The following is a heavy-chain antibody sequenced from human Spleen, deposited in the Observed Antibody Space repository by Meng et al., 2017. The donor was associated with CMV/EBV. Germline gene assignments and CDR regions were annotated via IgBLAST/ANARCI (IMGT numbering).Heavy chain of an antibody. CDR3: ASATRGSWTNPYYFDY. J-gene: IGHJ4*02. V-gene: IGHV4-59*01. CDR1: GGSISSYY. CDR2: IYYSGST. D-gene: IGHD2-15*01. Sequence: SETLSLTCTGSGGSISSYYWSWIRQPPGKGLEWIGYIYYSGSTNYNPSLKSRVTISVDTSKNQFSLKLSSVTAADTAVYYCASATRGSWTNPYYFDYWGQGTLVTVSS.